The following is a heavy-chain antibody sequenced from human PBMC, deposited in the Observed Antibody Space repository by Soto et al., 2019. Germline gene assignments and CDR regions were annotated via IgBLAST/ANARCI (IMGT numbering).Heavy chain of an antibody. CDR2: IKQDGSEK. J-gene: IGHJ6*02. V-gene: IGHV3-7*03. CDR3: ARDSGRVYYYYGMDV. D-gene: IGHD3-10*01. Sequence: PGGSLRLSCAASGFTFSSYWMSWVRQAPGKGLEWVANIKQDGSEKYYVDSVKGRFTISRDNAKNSLYLQMNSLRAEDTAVYYCARDSGRVYYYYGMDVWGQGTTVTVSS. CDR1: GFTFSSYW.